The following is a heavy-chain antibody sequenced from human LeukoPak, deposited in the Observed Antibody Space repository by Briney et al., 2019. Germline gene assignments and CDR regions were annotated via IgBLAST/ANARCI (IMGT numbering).Heavy chain of an antibody. Sequence: KPSETLSLTCTVSGGSISSYYWSWIRQPPGKGLEWIGYIYYSGSTNYNPSLKSRVTISVDTSKNQFSLKLSSVTAADTAVYYCAREGIVLKNFDYWGQGTLVTVSS. V-gene: IGHV4-59*01. J-gene: IGHJ4*02. D-gene: IGHD2-8*01. CDR1: GGSISSYY. CDR3: AREGIVLKNFDY. CDR2: IYYSGST.